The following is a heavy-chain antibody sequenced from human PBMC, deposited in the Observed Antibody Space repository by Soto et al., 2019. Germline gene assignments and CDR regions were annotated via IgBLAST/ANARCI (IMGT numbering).Heavy chain of an antibody. D-gene: IGHD1-26*01. CDR2: INSDGSST. J-gene: IGHJ2*01. Sequence: EVQLVESGGGLVQPGGSLRLSCAASGFTFSSYWMHWVRQAPGKGRVWVSRINSDGSSTSYADSVKGRFTISRDNAKNTLYLQMNTLRAADTAVYYCPRGGRLNWSFDLWGRGTLVTVSS. V-gene: IGHV3-74*01. CDR1: GFTFSSYW. CDR3: PRGGRLNWSFDL.